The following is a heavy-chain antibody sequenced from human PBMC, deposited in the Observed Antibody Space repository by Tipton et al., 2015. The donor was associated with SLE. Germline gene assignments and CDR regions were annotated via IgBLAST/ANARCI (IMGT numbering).Heavy chain of an antibody. D-gene: IGHD3-10*01. CDR1: GGSFSGYY. CDR3: ARDRGGGPTPDAFDI. V-gene: IGHV4-59*01. CDR2: IYYSGST. J-gene: IGHJ3*02. Sequence: TLSLTCAVYGGSFSGYYWSWIRQPPGKGLEWIGYIYYSGSTNYNPSLKSRVTISVDMSKNQFSLKLSSVTAADTAVYYCARDRGGGPTPDAFDIWGQGTMVTVSS.